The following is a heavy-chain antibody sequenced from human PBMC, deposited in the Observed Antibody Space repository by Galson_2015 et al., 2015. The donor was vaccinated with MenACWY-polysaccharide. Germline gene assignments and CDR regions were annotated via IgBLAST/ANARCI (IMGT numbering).Heavy chain of an antibody. Sequence: ETLSLPCTVSGASMGVNGYYWGWIRRPPGEGLEWIGRIDSSGNTTYDSSLARRVIISIDPSKNQYFLRLTSVPVADTALYYCTRGASRTIRDWGQGTLVTVSS. CDR2: IDSSGNT. V-gene: IGHV4-39*01. D-gene: IGHD3-10*01. CDR3: TRGASRTIRD. CDR1: GASMGVNGYY. J-gene: IGHJ4*02.